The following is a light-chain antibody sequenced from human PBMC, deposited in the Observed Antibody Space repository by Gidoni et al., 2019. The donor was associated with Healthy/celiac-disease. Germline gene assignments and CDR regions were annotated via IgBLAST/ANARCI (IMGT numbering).Light chain of an antibody. Sequence: QPVLTQPPSASGTPGRTATISCSGSRSNIGSNTVNWYQQLPGTAPKLLIYSNNQRPSGVHDRFSGSQSGTSASLAISGLQSEDEADYYCAAWDDSLNGPVFGGGTKLTVL. V-gene: IGLV1-44*01. J-gene: IGLJ3*02. CDR1: RSNIGSNT. CDR2: SNN. CDR3: AAWDDSLNGPV.